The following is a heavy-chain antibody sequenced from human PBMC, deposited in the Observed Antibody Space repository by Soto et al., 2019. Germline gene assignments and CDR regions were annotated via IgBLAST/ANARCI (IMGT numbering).Heavy chain of an antibody. D-gene: IGHD3-3*01. CDR1: GFTFSSYA. V-gene: IGHV3-23*01. CDR3: AKEGGLGITICGVVIPTGY. Sequence: EVQLLESGGGLVQPGGSLRLSCAASGFTFSSYAMSWVRQAPGKGLEWVSAISGSGGSTYYADSVKGRFTISRDNSKNTLYLQMNSLRAEDTAVYYCAKEGGLGITICGVVIPTGYWGQGTLVTVSS. CDR2: ISGSGGST. J-gene: IGHJ4*02.